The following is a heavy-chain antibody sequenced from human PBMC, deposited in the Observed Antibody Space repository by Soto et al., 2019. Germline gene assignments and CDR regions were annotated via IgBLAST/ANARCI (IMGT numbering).Heavy chain of an antibody. CDR1: GGSVSGGVYY. CDR2: IYYSGST. D-gene: IGHD6-19*01. J-gene: IGHJ1*01. CDR3: ARSSVAGAGYFQH. V-gene: IGHV4-31*03. Sequence: QVQLQESGPGLVKPSQTLSLTCTVSGGSVSGGVYYWNWIRQHPEKGLEWIGYIYYSGSTYYNPSRRRRETTSADTSKNQCSLKLSSVTVEDTAGYYCARSSVAGAGYFQHWGQGTQVIVSS.